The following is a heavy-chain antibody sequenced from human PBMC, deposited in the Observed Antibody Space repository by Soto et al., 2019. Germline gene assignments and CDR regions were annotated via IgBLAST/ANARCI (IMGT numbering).Heavy chain of an antibody. CDR3: ARAVAVPADFDY. CDR1: GYTFTGYA. D-gene: IGHD6-19*01. Sequence: QVQLVQSGAEEKKPGASVKVSCKASGYTFTGYAMHWVRQAPGQRLEWMGWINAGNGNTKYSQKFQGRVTITRDTPGSTAYMEVSSLRAEDTAVYYCARAVAVPADFDYWGQGTLVTVSS. J-gene: IGHJ4*02. CDR2: INAGNGNT. V-gene: IGHV1-3*05.